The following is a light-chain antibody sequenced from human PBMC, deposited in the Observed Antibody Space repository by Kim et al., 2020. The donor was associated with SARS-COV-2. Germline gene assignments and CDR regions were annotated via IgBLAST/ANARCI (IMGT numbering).Light chain of an antibody. J-gene: IGKJ5*01. CDR3: HQYGSSPDT. CDR1: QSLSGSY. Sequence: SPGERAPPSCRASQSLSGSYLAWFQQKPGQAPRLLIYGASGRATDIPDRFSGSGSGTDFTLTISRLEPEDFAVYYCHQYGSSPDTFGQGTRLEIK. V-gene: IGKV3-20*01. CDR2: GAS.